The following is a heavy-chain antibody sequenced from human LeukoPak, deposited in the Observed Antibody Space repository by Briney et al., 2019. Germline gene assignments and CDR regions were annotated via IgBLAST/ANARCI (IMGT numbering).Heavy chain of an antibody. D-gene: IGHD4-17*01. J-gene: IGHJ4*02. CDR1: GGSISSYY. V-gene: IGHV4-59*08. CDR2: IYYSGST. CDR3: ARLGASGGHYGDFDY. Sequence: SETLSLTCTVSGGSISSYYWSWIRQPPGKGLEWIGYIYYSGSTNYNPSLKSRVTISVDTSKNQFSLKLSSVTAADTAVYYCARLGASGGHYGDFDYWGQGTWSPSPQ.